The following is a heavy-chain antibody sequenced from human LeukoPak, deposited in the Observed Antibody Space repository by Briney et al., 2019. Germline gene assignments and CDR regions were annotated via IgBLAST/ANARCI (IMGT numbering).Heavy chain of an antibody. CDR1: GFTFSTHS. CDR3: ARDGRGYYDSSAYSLDY. J-gene: IGHJ4*02. D-gene: IGHD3-22*01. V-gene: IGHV3-48*02. Sequence: GGSLRLSCAASGFTFSTHSMNRVRQAPGKGLEWVSYISGGTSTIFYADSVKGRFTISRDNAQRSLYLQMNSLRDEDTAVYYCARDGRGYYDSSAYSLDYWGQGTLVTVSS. CDR2: ISGGTSTI.